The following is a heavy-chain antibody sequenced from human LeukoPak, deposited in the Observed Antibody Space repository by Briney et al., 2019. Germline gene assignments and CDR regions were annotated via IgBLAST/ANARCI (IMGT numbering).Heavy chain of an antibody. J-gene: IGHJ4*02. D-gene: IGHD3-22*01. V-gene: IGHV3-30-3*01. CDR2: ISYDGSNK. CDR1: GFTFSSYA. CDR3: ARRNYYDSTGYYPTDY. Sequence: GGSLRLSCAASGFTFSSYAMHWVRQAPGKGLEWVAVISYDGSNKYYADSVKGRFTISRDNSKNTLYLQMNSLRAEDTAVYYCARRNYYDSTGYYPTDYWGQGTLVTVSS.